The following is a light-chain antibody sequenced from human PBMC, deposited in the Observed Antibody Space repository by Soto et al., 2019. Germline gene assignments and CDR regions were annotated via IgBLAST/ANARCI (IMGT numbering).Light chain of an antibody. CDR2: GAT. V-gene: IGKV3-20*01. Sequence: EIVLTQSPGTLSLSPGERATLSCRASQSVSSAYLAWYQQKPGQAPRLLIYGATNRATGIPDRFSGSGSGTDFTLTISRLEPEDFAVYYCQQYGISSYTFGQGTKVDIK. J-gene: IGKJ2*01. CDR3: QQYGISSYT. CDR1: QSVSSAY.